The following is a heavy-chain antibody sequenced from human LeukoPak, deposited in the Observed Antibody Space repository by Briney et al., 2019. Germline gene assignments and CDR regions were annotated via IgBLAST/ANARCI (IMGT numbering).Heavy chain of an antibody. CDR2: IYYRGST. V-gene: IGHV4-59*04. CDR3: ARTLSGSYLDFDF. CDR1: GGSISSYY. Sequence: SETLSLTCTVSGGSISSYYWSWIRQPPGKGLEWIGSIYYRGSTFYNPSLTSRVTMSVDTPKNQLSLRLSSVTAADTAVYYCARTLSGSYLDFDFWGQGTLVTVSS. D-gene: IGHD1-26*01. J-gene: IGHJ4*02.